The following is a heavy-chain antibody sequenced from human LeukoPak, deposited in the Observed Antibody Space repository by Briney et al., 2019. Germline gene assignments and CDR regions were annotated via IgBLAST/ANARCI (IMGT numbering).Heavy chain of an antibody. Sequence: PGGSLRLSCAASGFTVNRTYMSWVRQAPGRGLEWVSVIYSGGATYYSDSVKGRFTISRDNSKNTLYLQMNSLRAEDTAVYYCARDGAGAGVYPLDYWGQGTLVTVSS. V-gene: IGHV3-66*01. CDR3: ARDGAGAGVYPLDY. CDR2: IYSGGAT. J-gene: IGHJ4*02. D-gene: IGHD2-8*01. CDR1: GFTVNRTY.